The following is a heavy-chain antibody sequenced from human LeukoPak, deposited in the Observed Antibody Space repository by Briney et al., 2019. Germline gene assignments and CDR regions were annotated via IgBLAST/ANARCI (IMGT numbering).Heavy chain of an antibody. CDR1: GFTFSNHA. D-gene: IGHD6-6*01. V-gene: IGHV4-34*08. J-gene: IGHJ4*02. CDR3: AISIAALRSDY. Sequence: GSLRLSCVASGFTFSNHAMTWVRQPPGKGLEWIGEINHSGSTNYNPSLKSRVTISVDTSKNQFSLKLSSVTAADTAVYYCAISIAALRSDYWGQGTLVTVSS. CDR2: INHSGST.